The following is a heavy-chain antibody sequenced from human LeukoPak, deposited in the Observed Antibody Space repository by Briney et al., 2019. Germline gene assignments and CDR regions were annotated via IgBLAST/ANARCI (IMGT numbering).Heavy chain of an antibody. CDR3: AKATGTLGN. Sequence: GGSLRLSCAASGFTFSNYAMSWVRQAPGKGLEWVSTISNSDDNTYYADSVKGRFTVSRGNSKNTLYLQMNSLTADDTAIYYCAKATGTLGNWGQGTLVTVSS. CDR2: ISNSDDNT. CDR1: GFTFSNYA. J-gene: IGHJ4*02. V-gene: IGHV3-23*01. D-gene: IGHD1-1*01.